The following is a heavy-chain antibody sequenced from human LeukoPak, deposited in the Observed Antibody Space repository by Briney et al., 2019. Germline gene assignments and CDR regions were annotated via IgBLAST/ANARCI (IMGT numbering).Heavy chain of an antibody. CDR3: ARQIQYSSSWGYFDY. Sequence: PSETLSLTCAVSGDSISRSRDYWGWIRQPPGKGLEWIGYIYYSGSTNYNPSLKSRVTISVDTSKNQFSLKLSSVTAADTAVYYCARQIQYSSSWGYFDYWGQGTLVTVSS. CDR1: GDSISRSRDY. J-gene: IGHJ4*02. V-gene: IGHV4-61*05. CDR2: IYYSGST. D-gene: IGHD6-13*01.